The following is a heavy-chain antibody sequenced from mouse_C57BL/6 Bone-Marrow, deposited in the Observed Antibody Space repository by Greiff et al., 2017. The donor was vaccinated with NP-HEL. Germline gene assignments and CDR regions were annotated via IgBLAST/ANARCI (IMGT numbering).Heavy chain of an antibody. J-gene: IGHJ3*01. Sequence: EVQLVESGAELVRPGASVKLSCTASGFNIKDDYMHWVKQRPEQGLEWIGWIDPENGDTEYASKFQGKATITADTSSNTAYLQLSSLTSEDTAVYYCTKGRGAYWGQGTLVTVSA. V-gene: IGHV14-4*01. D-gene: IGHD3-3*01. CDR2: IDPENGDT. CDR3: TKGRGAY. CDR1: GFNIKDDY.